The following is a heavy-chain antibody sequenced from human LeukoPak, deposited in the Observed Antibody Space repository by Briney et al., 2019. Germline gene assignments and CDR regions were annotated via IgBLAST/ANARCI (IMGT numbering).Heavy chain of an antibody. CDR1: GFTFSSYG. J-gene: IGHJ3*02. D-gene: IGHD6-13*01. Sequence: GGTLRLSCAASGFTFSSYGMSWVRQAPGKGLEWVSAISGSGGSTNYADSVKGRFTISRDNSKNTLYLQMNSLRAEDTAVYYCAKGSSWYSDDAFDIWGQGTMVTVSS. CDR2: ISGSGGST. CDR3: AKGSSWYSDDAFDI. V-gene: IGHV3-23*01.